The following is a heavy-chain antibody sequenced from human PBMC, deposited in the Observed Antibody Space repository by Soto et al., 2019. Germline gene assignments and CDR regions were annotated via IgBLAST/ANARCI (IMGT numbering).Heavy chain of an antibody. CDR2: INSDGSNR. CDR1: GFTFKNYW. J-gene: IGHJ6*02. Sequence: GGSLRLSCEASGFTFKNYWMHWVRQAPGKGLVWVSRINSDGSNRRYADSVQGRFTISRDNAKNTLFLQMNSLRAADTAVYFCARRRTRHNCYGMDVWGQGTTVTVSS. CDR3: ARRRTRHNCYGMDV. V-gene: IGHV3-74*01. D-gene: IGHD6-6*01.